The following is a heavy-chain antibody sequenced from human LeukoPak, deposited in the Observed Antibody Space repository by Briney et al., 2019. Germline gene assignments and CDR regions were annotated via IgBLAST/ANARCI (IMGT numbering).Heavy chain of an antibody. V-gene: IGHV1-69*05. D-gene: IGHD3-3*01. J-gene: IGHJ4*02. CDR2: IIPIFGTP. CDR3: ARHPTMYYDFWSGYYRD. CDR1: GGTFSSYA. Sequence: SVKVSCKASGGTFSSYAISWVRQAPGQGLEWMGGIIPIFGTPNYAQKFQGRVTITTDESTSTAYMELSSLRSEDTAVYYCARHPTMYYDFWSGYYRDWGQGTLVTVSS.